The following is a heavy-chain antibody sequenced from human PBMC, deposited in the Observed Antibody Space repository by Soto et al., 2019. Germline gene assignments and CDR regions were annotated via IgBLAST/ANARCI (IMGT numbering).Heavy chain of an antibody. J-gene: IGHJ4*02. CDR1: GGSISSYY. Sequence: SETLSLTCTVSGGSISSYYWSWIRQPPGKGLEWIGYIYYSGSTNYNPSLKSRVTISVDTSKNQFSLKLSSVTAADTAVYYCARDLYCSSTSCHQPGAFDYWGQGTLVTVSS. D-gene: IGHD2-2*01. V-gene: IGHV4-59*01. CDR3: ARDLYCSSTSCHQPGAFDY. CDR2: IYYSGST.